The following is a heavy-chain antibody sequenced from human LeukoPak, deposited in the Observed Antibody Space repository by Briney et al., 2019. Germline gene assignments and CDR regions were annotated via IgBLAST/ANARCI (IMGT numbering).Heavy chain of an antibody. V-gene: IGHV3-74*01. CDR2: INIDGSGA. CDR3: GSFGVMWEIDY. D-gene: IGHD1-26*01. J-gene: IGHJ4*02. Sequence: PGGSLRLSCAASRFPFSGYWMHWVRQAPGKGLVWVSRINIDGSGANYADSVKGRFTISRDNAKNTLHLQMNSLRAEDTAVYYCGSFGVMWEIDYWGQGTLVTVSS. CDR1: RFPFSGYW.